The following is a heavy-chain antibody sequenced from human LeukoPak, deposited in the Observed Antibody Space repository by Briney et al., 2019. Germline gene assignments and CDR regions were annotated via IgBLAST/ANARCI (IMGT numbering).Heavy chain of an antibody. V-gene: IGHV3-7*04. CDR1: GFTFSNSW. CDR2: ISQDGSGK. Sequence: VQPGGSLGLSCAASGFTFSNSWMTWVRRAPGKGLEWVANISQDGSGKFYVESVKGRFTISRDNAKKSLFLQMNSLRVEDTALYFCAKDSGTFWGQGTLVTVSS. D-gene: IGHD1-26*01. J-gene: IGHJ4*02. CDR3: AKDSGTF.